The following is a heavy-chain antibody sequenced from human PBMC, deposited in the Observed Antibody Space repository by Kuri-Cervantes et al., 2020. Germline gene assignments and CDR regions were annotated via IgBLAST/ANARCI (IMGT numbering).Heavy chain of an antibody. V-gene: IGHV4-59*13. D-gene: IGHD4-17*01. J-gene: IGHJ3*02. Sequence: SETLSLPFAVYGWSFSGYYWSWIRQPPGKGLEWIGYIYYSGSTNYNPSLKSRVTISVDTSKNQFSLKLSSVTAADTAVYYCARSSDYGDYDAFDIWGQGTMVTVSS. CDR1: GWSFSGYY. CDR3: ARSSDYGDYDAFDI. CDR2: IYYSGST.